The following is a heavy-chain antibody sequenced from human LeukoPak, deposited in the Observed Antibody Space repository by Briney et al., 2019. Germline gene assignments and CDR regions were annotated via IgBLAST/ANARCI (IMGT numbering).Heavy chain of an antibody. CDR2: INHSGST. V-gene: IGHV4-34*01. CDR3: ARRATVTPWNWFDP. J-gene: IGHJ5*02. D-gene: IGHD4-17*01. CDR1: GGSFSGYY. Sequence: SETLSLTCAVYGGSFSGYYWSWIRQPPGKGLEWIGEINHSGSTNYNPSLKSQVTISVDTSKNQFSLKLGSVSAADTAVYYCARRATVTPWNWFDPWGQGTLVTVSS.